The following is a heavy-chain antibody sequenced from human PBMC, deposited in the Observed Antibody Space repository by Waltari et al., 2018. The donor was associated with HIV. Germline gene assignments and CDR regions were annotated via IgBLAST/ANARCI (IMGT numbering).Heavy chain of an antibody. D-gene: IGHD3-22*01. CDR2: INPNSGGT. J-gene: IGHJ4*02. Sequence: QVQLVKSGAEVKKPGASVKVSCKASGYTFTGYYMHWVRPAPGQGLEWMGLINPNSGGTNYAQKFQGRVTMTRDTSITTAYMEVSRLRSDDTAVYYCARVPYYYDTSAYPDYWGQGTLVTVSS. CDR1: GYTFTGYY. V-gene: IGHV1-2*02. CDR3: ARVPYYYDTSAYPDY.